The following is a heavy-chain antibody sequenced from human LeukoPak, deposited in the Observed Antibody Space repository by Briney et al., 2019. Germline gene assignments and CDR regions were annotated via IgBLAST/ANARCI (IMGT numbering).Heavy chain of an antibody. CDR1: GGSFSGYY. D-gene: IGHD3-10*01. CDR3: ARGREDVLLWFGELYPAVGWFDP. J-gene: IGHJ5*02. V-gene: IGHV4-34*01. Sequence: SETLSLTCAVYGGSFSGYYWSWIRQPPGKGLEWIGEINHSGSTNYNPSLKSRVTISVDTSKNQFSLKLSSVTAADTAVYYCARGREDVLLWFGELYPAVGWFDPWGQGTLVTVSS. CDR2: INHSGST.